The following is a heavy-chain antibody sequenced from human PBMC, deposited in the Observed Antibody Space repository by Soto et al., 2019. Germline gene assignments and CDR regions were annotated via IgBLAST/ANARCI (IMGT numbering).Heavy chain of an antibody. CDR2: MNPNSGNT. J-gene: IGHJ3*02. Sequence: ASVKVSCKASGYTFTSYDINWVRQATGQGLEWMGWMNPNSGNTGYAQKFQGRVTMTRNTSISTAYMELSSLGSEDTAVYYCARSSTSRLRNRAFDIWGQGTMVTVSS. CDR3: ARSSTSRLRNRAFDI. CDR1: GYTFTSYD. D-gene: IGHD3-16*01. V-gene: IGHV1-8*01.